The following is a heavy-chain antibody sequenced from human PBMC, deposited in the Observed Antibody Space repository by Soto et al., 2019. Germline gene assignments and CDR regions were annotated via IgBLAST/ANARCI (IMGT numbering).Heavy chain of an antibody. CDR1: GGSISSGGYS. D-gene: IGHD2-15*01. J-gene: IGHJ5*02. Sequence: PSETLSLTCAVSGGSISSGGYSWSWIRQPPGKGLEWIGYIYHSGSTYYNPSLKSRVTISVDRSKNQFSLKLSSVTAADTAVYYCARGSAQTCWFDPWRQGTPVTVSS. CDR2: IYHSGST. V-gene: IGHV4-30-2*01. CDR3: ARGSAQTCWFDP.